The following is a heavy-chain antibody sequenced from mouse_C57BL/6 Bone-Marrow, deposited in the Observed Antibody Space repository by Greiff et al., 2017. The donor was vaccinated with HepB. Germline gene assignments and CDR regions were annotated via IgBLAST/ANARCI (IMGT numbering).Heavy chain of an antibody. J-gene: IGHJ2*01. Sequence: VQLQQPGAELVKPGASVKLSCKAPGYTFPSYGRQWVKQRPGRGLGGMGRIDPNSGGTKYNEKLKSKATLTVDKPSSTAYMQLSSLTSEDSAVYYCARGYYFDYWGQGTTLTVSS. CDR3: ARGYYFDY. V-gene: IGHV1-72*01. CDR1: GYTFPSYG. CDR2: IDPNSGGT.